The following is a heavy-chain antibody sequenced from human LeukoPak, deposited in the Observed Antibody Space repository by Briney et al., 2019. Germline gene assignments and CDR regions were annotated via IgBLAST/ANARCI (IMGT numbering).Heavy chain of an antibody. D-gene: IGHD2-2*02. J-gene: IGHJ4*02. CDR3: ARTCSSSSCYMVH. V-gene: IGHV1-18*01. CDR1: GYTFANLG. Sequence: SVKVSCKASGYTFANLGITWVRQAPGQGLEWMGWISVYNGNTNYAQNLQGRVTLTTDTSTSTAYMELRSLRSDDTALYYCARTCSSSSCYMVHWGQGTLVTVSS. CDR2: ISVYNGNT.